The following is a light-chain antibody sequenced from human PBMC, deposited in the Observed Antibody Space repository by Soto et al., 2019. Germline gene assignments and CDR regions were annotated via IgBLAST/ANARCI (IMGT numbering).Light chain of an antibody. V-gene: IGKV1-9*01. Sequence: IQLTQSPSSLSASVGDRVTITCRASQGLSSYLAWYQQKPGKAPKLLIYSASTLQSGVLSRFSGSGSGTDFTLTISSLQPEDFATYYCQQLNGYPITFGQGTRLEIK. J-gene: IGKJ5*01. CDR3: QQLNGYPIT. CDR1: QGLSSY. CDR2: SAS.